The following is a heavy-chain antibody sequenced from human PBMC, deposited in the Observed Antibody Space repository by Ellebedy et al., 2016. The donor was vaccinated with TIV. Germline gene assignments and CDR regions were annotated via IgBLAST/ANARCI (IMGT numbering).Heavy chain of an antibody. CDR2: ISFEGTTT. CDR3: ARWPLSGGYCNEDY. D-gene: IGHD1-26*01. Sequence: GESLKISCVASGFSLSSHWMHWVRHAQGKGLVWVSRISFEGTTTTYSASVKGRFTIFRDTAKNTLYLHLNSLRADDTGVYYGARWPLSGGYCNEDYWGPGTLVTVSS. CDR1: GFSLSSHW. V-gene: IGHV3-74*01. J-gene: IGHJ4*02.